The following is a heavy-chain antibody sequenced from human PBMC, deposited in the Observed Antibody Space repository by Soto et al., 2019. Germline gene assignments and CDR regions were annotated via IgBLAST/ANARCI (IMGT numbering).Heavy chain of an antibody. V-gene: IGHV4-31*03. CDR3: ARVVAAGYYYDSSAYS. CDR2: IYYSGST. D-gene: IGHD3-22*01. J-gene: IGHJ4*02. Sequence: LSLTCSVSGASISSTSHYWNWIRQHPGKGLEWIGYIYYSGSTSYRPSLRSRVTISVDTSKNQFSLRLTSVTAADTAVYYCARVVAAGYYYDSSAYSWGQGTLVTVSS. CDR1: GASISSTSHY.